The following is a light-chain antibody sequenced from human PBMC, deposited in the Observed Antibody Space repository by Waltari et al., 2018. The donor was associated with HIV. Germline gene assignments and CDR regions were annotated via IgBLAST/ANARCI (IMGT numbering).Light chain of an antibody. Sequence: QSVLTQPPSASGTPGQRVTISCSGSRSNLATNTVNWYQQLPGTAPKLLIYTNNQRPSGVPARFSGSKSGTSASLAISGLQSDDDADYYCATWDDSLNGWVFGGGTRLTVL. CDR3: ATWDDSLNGWV. J-gene: IGLJ3*02. CDR2: TNN. CDR1: RSNLATNT. V-gene: IGLV1-44*01.